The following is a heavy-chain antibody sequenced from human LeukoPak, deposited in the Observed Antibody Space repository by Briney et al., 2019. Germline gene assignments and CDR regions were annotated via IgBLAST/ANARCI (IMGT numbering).Heavy chain of an antibody. Sequence: PSETLSLTCAVYGGSFSGYYWSWIRQHPGKGLEWIGYIYYSGSTYYNPSLKSRVTISVDTSKNQFSLKLSSVTAADTAVYYCAREPITIFGVVIRDAFDIWGQGTMVTVSS. CDR1: GGSFSGYY. V-gene: IGHV4-31*11. CDR3: AREPITIFGVVIRDAFDI. D-gene: IGHD3-3*01. CDR2: IYYSGST. J-gene: IGHJ3*02.